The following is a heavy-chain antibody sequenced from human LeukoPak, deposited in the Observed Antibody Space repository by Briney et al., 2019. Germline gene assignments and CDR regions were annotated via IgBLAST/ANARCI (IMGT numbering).Heavy chain of an antibody. CDR2: IYYSEMT. CDR1: GGSINSHY. V-gene: IGHV4-59*08. Sequence: SETLSLTCTVSGGSINSHYWSWIRQPPGKGLQWIGDIYYSEMTNYNPSLRSRVTISVDTSKNQLSLKLTSVLAADTAMYYCVRRDNTGWNYFDHWGEGILVTVSS. D-gene: IGHD6-19*01. CDR3: VRRDNTGWNYFDH. J-gene: IGHJ4*02.